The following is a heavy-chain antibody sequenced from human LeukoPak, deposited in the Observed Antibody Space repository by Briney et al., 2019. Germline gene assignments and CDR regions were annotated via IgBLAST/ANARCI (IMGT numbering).Heavy chain of an antibody. Sequence: GASLRLSCAASGFTFGSYAMSWVRQAPGKGLEWVSAISGSGGSTYYADSVKGRFTISRDNSKNTLYLQMNTLRAEDTAVYYCAKDLSFNRRGLGYWGQGTLVTVSS. V-gene: IGHV3-23*01. CDR2: ISGSGGST. CDR1: GFTFGSYA. CDR3: AKDLSFNRRGLGY. J-gene: IGHJ4*02. D-gene: IGHD1-14*01.